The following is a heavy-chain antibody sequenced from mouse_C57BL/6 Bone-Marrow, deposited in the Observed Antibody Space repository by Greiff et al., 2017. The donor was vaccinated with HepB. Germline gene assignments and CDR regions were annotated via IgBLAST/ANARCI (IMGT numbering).Heavy chain of an antibody. V-gene: IGHV1-4*01. CDR2: INPSSGYT. Sequence: VKVVESGAELARPGASVKMSCKASGYTFTSYTMHWVKQRPGRGLEWIGYINPSSGYTKYNQKFKDKATLTADKSSSTAYMQLSSLTSEDSAVYYCARRYYGIFYAMDYWGQGTSVTVSS. J-gene: IGHJ4*01. CDR1: GYTFTSYT. D-gene: IGHD2-1*01. CDR3: ARRYYGIFYAMDY.